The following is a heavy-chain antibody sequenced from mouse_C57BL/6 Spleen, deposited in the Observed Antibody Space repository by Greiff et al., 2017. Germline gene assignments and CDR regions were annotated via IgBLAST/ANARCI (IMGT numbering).Heavy chain of an antibody. V-gene: IGHV1-9*01. Sequence: QVQLQQSGAELMKPGASVKLSCKATGYTFTGYWIEWVKQRPGHGLEWIGEILPGNGSTNYNEKFKGKATFTADTSSNTAYMQLSSLTTEDSAIYYCARRDYDYDAGFDYWGQGTTLTVSS. CDR3: ARRDYDYDAGFDY. CDR1: GYTFTGYW. J-gene: IGHJ2*01. D-gene: IGHD2-4*01. CDR2: ILPGNGST.